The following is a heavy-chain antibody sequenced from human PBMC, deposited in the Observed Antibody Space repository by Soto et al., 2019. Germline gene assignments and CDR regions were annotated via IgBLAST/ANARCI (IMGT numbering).Heavy chain of an antibody. CDR2: ISGSGGTT. Sequence: EMQLLQSGGGLVQPGGSLRLSCAASGFTFSSYAMDWVRQAPGKGLEWVSAISGSGGTTYHADSVKGRYTISRDNSKNTAYLQMNSQRAEDTAVYYCAKEAGYSGGGHDAFDIWGQGTMVTVSS. CDR3: AKEAGYSGGGHDAFDI. V-gene: IGHV3-23*01. J-gene: IGHJ3*02. D-gene: IGHD6-19*01. CDR1: GFTFSSYA.